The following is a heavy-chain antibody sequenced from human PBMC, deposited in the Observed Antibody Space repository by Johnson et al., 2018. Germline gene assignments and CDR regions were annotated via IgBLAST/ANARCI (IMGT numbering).Heavy chain of an antibody. CDR1: AFIFSDYY. Sequence: QVQLVESGGRLVKXGGSLRLXCAASAFIFSDYYMSWIRQTPGQGLEWVSYISSSGRTISYADSVTGRFTISRDNAKNSLYLQMNSLRAEDTAIYYCARRKRLGDGLDIWGQGTMVTVSS. CDR3: ARRKRLGDGLDI. J-gene: IGHJ3*02. CDR2: ISSSGRTI. V-gene: IGHV3-11*01. D-gene: IGHD7-27*01.